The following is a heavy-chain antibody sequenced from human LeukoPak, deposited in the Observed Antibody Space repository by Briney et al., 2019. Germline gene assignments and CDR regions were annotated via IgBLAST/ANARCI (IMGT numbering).Heavy chain of an antibody. V-gene: IGHV3-7*01. J-gene: IGHJ4*02. CDR2: INQDGGTR. CDR1: GFTFSNTW. D-gene: IGHD3-16*01. Sequence: PGGSLRLSCAASGFTFSNTWMAWVRQAPGKGLDWVANINQDGGTRQYADSGRGRFTISRDNAKNSLYLEMHSLRAEDTGLYHCARDMTGNLDYWGQGTLVTVSS. CDR3: ARDMTGNLDY.